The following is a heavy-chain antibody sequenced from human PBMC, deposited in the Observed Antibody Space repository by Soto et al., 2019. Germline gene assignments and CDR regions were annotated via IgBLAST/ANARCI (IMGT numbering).Heavy chain of an antibody. V-gene: IGHV4-59*08. CDR2: IYYSGSA. J-gene: IGHJ4*02. CDR3: AGTKRAFYYFDF. CDR1: GGTISSWY. Sequence: SETLSLTCTVSGGTISSWYWSWIRQPPGKGLEWIGYIYYSGSANCNPSLKSRVTISVDTSKNQFSLKLSSVTAADTAVYYCAGTKRAFYYFDFWGQGALVTVSS.